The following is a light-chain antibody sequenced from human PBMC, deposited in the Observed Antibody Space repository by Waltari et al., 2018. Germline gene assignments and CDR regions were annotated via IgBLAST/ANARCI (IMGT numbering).Light chain of an antibody. CDR1: SSNIGSNY. Sequence: QSVLTQPPSASGTPGQRVTISCSGGSSNIGSNYLYWYQQPPGAAPKLLIYRNNQRPSGVPDLFSGSKSDTSASLAISGLRSEDEADYYCAAWDDSLSGRVFGGGTKLTVL. CDR3: AAWDDSLSGRV. V-gene: IGLV1-47*01. CDR2: RNN. J-gene: IGLJ3*02.